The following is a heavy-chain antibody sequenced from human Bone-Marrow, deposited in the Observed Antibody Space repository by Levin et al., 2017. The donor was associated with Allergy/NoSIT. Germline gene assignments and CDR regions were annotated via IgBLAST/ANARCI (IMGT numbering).Heavy chain of an antibody. Sequence: ASVKVSCKASGYTFIGYYMHWVRQAPGQGLEWMVWIDPNNGATNFAQKFRGRVTLTADTSINTAYMELSSLKSDDTAVYYCASDPSTWFWGQGTLVTVSS. V-gene: IGHV1-2*02. CDR3: ASDPSTWF. CDR1: GYTFIGYY. J-gene: IGHJ4*02. CDR2: IDPNNGAT. D-gene: IGHD6-13*01.